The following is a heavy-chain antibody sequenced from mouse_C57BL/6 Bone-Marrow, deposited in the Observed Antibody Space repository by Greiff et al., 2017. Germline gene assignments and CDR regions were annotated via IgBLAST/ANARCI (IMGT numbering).Heavy chain of an antibody. CDR1: GYTFTDYY. D-gene: IGHD1-1*01. V-gene: IGHV1-26*01. Sequence: VQLQQSGPELVKPGASVKISCKASGYTFTDYYMNWVKQSHGQSLEWIGDINPNNGGTSYNQKFKGKATLTVDKSSSTAYMELRSLISEDSAVYYCARKYYGSSYEDFDYWGQGTTLTVSS. CDR3: ARKYYGSSYEDFDY. CDR2: INPNNGGT. J-gene: IGHJ2*01.